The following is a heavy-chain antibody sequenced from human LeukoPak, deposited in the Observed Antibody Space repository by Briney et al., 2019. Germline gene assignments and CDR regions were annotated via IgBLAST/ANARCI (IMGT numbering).Heavy chain of an antibody. CDR1: GGSISSYY. D-gene: IGHD2-21*02. J-gene: IGHJ6*02. Sequence: SETLSLTCTVSGGSISSYYWSWIRQPPGKGLEWIGYIYYSGSTNYNPSLKSRVTISVDTSKNQFSLKLSSVTAADTAVYYCARDSTYCGGDCYSAWDYGMDVWGQGTTVTVSS. CDR3: ARDSTYCGGDCYSAWDYGMDV. V-gene: IGHV4-59*01. CDR2: IYYSGST.